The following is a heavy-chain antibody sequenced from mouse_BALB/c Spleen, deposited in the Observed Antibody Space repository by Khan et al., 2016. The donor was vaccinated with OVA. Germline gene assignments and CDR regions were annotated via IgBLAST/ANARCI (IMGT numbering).Heavy chain of an antibody. Sequence: EVELVESGGDLVKPGGSLNLSCEASGFTFSSYGMSWLRQTPDKRLEWVATISHGGSYTYYPDSVKGRLTISRDNAKNTLYLQLSSLKSEDTAMYYCARHRFTTPTAWFAYWGQGTMVTVSA. V-gene: IGHV5-6*01. CDR3: ARHRFTTPTAWFAY. J-gene: IGHJ3*01. CDR1: GFTFSSYG. CDR2: ISHGGSYT. D-gene: IGHD1-2*01.